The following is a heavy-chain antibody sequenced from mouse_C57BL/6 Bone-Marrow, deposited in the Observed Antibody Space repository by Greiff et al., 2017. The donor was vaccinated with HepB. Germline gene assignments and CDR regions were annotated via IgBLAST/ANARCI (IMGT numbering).Heavy chain of an antibody. Sequence: VQLQQSGAELVKPGASVKMSCKASGYTFTTYPIEWMKQNHGKSLEWIGNFHPYNDDTKFNEKFKGKATLTVEKSSSTVYLELSRLTSDDSAVYYCTRSAYSSYEGYWYFDVWGTGTTVTVSS. V-gene: IGHV1-47*01. CDR1: GYTFTTYP. D-gene: IGHD2-5*01. CDR2: FHPYNDDT. J-gene: IGHJ1*03. CDR3: TRSAYSSYEGYWYFDV.